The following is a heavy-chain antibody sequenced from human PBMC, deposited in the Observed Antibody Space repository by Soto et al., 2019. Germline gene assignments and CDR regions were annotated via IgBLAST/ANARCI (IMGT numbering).Heavy chain of an antibody. V-gene: IGHV4-59*01. CDR1: GGSISSYY. J-gene: IGHJ3*02. CDR3: ARAGRWLKLGADAFDI. CDR2: IYYSGST. D-gene: IGHD3-10*01. Sequence: PSETLSLTCTVSGGSISSYYWSWIRQPPGKGLEWIGYIYYSGSTNYNPSLKSRVTISVDTSKNQFSLKLSSVTAADTAVYYCARAGRWLKLGADAFDIWGQGTMVTVSS.